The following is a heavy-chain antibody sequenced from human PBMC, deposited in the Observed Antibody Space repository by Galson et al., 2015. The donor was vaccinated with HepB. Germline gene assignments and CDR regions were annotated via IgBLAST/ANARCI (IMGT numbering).Heavy chain of an antibody. CDR2: INPNSGGT. D-gene: IGHD3-22*01. J-gene: IGHJ4*02. CDR3: ASFDSSGYIFDY. V-gene: IGHV1-2*06. Sequence: SVKVSCKASGYTFTGYYMHWVRQAPGQGLEWMGRINPNSGGTNYAQKFQGRVTMTRDTSISTAYMELSRLRSDDTAVYYCASFDSSGYIFDYWGQGTLVTVSS. CDR1: GYTFTGYY.